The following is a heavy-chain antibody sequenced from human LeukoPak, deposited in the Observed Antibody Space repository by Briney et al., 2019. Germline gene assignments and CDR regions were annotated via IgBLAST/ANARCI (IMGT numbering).Heavy chain of an antibody. Sequence: NSSETLSLTCTVSGGSISSSSYYWGWIRQPPGKGLEWIGSIYYSGSTYYNPSLKSRVTISVDTSKNQFSLKLSSVTAADTAVYYCVQGAALSDYWGQGTLVTVSS. J-gene: IGHJ4*02. CDR2: IYYSGST. CDR1: GGSISSSSYY. V-gene: IGHV4-39*07. D-gene: IGHD4/OR15-4a*01. CDR3: VQGAALSDY.